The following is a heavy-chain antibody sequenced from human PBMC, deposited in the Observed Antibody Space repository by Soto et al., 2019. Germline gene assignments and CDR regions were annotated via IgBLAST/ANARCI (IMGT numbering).Heavy chain of an antibody. CDR3: ARDSVARTFDY. CDR1: GLTFSSYS. CDR2: ISSSSSTI. J-gene: IGHJ4*02. V-gene: IGHV3-48*01. D-gene: IGHD6-19*01. Sequence: GGPLRLSCGASGLTFSSYSMNWVRQAPGKGLEWVSYISSSSSTIYYADSVKGRFTISRDNAKNSLYLQMNSLRAEDTAVYYCARDSVARTFDYLGQGTLVPVSS.